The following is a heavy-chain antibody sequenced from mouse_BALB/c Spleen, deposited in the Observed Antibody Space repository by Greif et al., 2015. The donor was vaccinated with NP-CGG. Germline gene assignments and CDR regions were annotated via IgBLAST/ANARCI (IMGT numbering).Heavy chain of an antibody. CDR1: GFTFSSYG. V-gene: IGHV5-6-3*01. J-gene: IGHJ3*01. CDR3: ATGFAF. CDR2: INSNGGST. Sequence: EVHLVESGGGLVQPGGSLKLSCAASGFTFSSYGMSWVRQTPDKRLELVATINSNGGSTYYPDSVKGRFTISRDNAKNPLFLQMSSPKSGGPALYFCATGFAFWGQGTLVPVSA.